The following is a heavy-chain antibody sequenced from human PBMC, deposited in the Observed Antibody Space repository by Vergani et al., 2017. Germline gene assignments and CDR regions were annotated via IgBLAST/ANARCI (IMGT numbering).Heavy chain of an antibody. V-gene: IGHV4-34*01. D-gene: IGHD3-10*01. CDR1: GGSFSGYY. CDR3: ARGDGAGSYYYYYYMDC. CDR2: INHSGST. J-gene: IGHJ6*03. Sequence: QVQLQQWGAGLLKPSETLSLTCAVYGGSFSGYYWSWIRQPPGKGLEWIGEINHSGSTNYNPSLKSRVTISVDTSKNQFSLKLSSVTAADTAVYYCARGDGAGSYYYYYYMDCWGKGTTVTVSS.